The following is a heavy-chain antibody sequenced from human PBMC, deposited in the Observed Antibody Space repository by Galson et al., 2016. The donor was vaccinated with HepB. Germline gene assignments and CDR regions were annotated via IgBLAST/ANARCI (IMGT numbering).Heavy chain of an antibody. CDR3: AREGSSGITGYFDS. V-gene: IGHV4-4*02. CDR1: GGSISSSDW. J-gene: IGHJ4*02. Sequence: SETLSLTCAVSGGSISSSDWWSWVRQPPGKGLEWIGEIYHSGSTNYNPSLKSRVTISLDKPKNQFFLKLRSVTAADTAVYYCAREGSSGITGYFDSWGQGTLVTVSS. CDR2: IYHSGST. D-gene: IGHD3-3*01.